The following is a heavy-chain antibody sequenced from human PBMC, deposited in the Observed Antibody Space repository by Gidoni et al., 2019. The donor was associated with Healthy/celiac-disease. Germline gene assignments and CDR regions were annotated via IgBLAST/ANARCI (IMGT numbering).Heavy chain of an antibody. Sequence: QVQLVQSGAEVKPPGASVKVSCKPSGYTFTGYYMHWVRQAPGQGLEWMGWINPNSGGTNYAQKLQGRVTMTRETSISTAYMELSRLRSDDTAVYYCARVSQDSGYGYYSWGQGTLVTVSS. CDR1: GYTFTGYY. CDR2: INPNSGGT. V-gene: IGHV1-2*02. J-gene: IGHJ4*02. D-gene: IGHD3-22*01. CDR3: ARVSQDSGYGYYS.